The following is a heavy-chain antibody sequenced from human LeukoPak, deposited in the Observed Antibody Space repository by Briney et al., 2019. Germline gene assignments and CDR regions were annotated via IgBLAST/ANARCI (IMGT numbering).Heavy chain of an antibody. V-gene: IGHV1-18*01. CDR3: ARDRHRWLYDY. CDR2: ISPYNDNT. J-gene: IGHJ4*02. CDR1: GYTFTSYV. D-gene: IGHD3-16*01. Sequence: GASVKVSCNASGYTFTSYVISWVRQAPGQGLEWMGWISPYNDNTNYAQNLQGRVAMTTDTSTSTAYMELRSLRSEDTAVYYCARDRHRWLYDYWGQGTLVTVSS.